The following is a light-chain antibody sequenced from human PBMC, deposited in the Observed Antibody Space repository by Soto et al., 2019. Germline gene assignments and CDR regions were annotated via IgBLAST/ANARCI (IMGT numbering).Light chain of an antibody. J-gene: IGKJ1*01. V-gene: IGKV1-5*01. Sequence: IQMTQSPSTLSASVGYRVTITCRASQSISSWLAWYHQKPGKAPKLLIYDASSLESGVPSRFSGSGYGTEFTLTISSLQPDDFATYYCQQYNSYWTFGPGTKVDIK. CDR3: QQYNSYWT. CDR2: DAS. CDR1: QSISSW.